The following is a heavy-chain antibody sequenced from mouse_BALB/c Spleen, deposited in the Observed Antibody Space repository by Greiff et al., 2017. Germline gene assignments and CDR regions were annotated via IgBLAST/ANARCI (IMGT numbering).Heavy chain of an antibody. Sequence: VKLMESGGDLVKPGGSLKLSCAASGFTFSSYGMSWVRQTPDKRLEWVATISSGGSYTYYPDSVKGRFTISRDNAKNTLYLQMSSLKSEDTAMYYCARDGSSFDYWGQGTTLTVSS. CDR3: ARDGSSFDY. D-gene: IGHD1-1*01. J-gene: IGHJ2*01. V-gene: IGHV5-6*02. CDR2: ISSGGSYT. CDR1: GFTFSSYG.